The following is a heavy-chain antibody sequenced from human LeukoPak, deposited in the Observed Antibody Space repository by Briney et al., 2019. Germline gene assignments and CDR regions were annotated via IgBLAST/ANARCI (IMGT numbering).Heavy chain of an antibody. CDR2: FSPVDSDT. J-gene: IGHJ4*02. V-gene: IGHV5-51*01. CDR3: ARPGQLGEYTPYYFDY. CDR1: GYSFTSYW. D-gene: IGHD7-27*01. Sequence: GEPLKISCKGSGYSFTSYWIGWVRQMPGKGLEWMGIFSPVDSDTRYSPSFQGQVTISADKSISTAYLQWSSLKASDTAMYYCARPGQLGEYTPYYFDYWGQGTLVTVSS.